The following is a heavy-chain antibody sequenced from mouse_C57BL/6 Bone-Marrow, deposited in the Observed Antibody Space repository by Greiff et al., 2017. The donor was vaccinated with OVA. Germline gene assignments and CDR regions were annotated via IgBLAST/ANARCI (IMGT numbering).Heavy chain of an antibody. CDR1: GYAFTNYL. Sequence: VKLMESGAELVRPGTSVKVSCKASGYAFTNYLIEWVKQRPGQGLEWIGVINPGSGGTNYNEKFKGKATLTADKSSSTAYMQLSSLTSEDSAVYFCARCPYYYGSSFDYWGQGTTLTVSS. V-gene: IGHV1-54*01. CDR2: INPGSGGT. J-gene: IGHJ2*01. CDR3: ARCPYYYGSSFDY. D-gene: IGHD1-1*01.